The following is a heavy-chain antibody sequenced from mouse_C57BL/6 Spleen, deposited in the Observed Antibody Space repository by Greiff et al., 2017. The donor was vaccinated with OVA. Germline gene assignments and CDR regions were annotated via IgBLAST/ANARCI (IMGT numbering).Heavy chain of an antibody. CDR3: AKLAYYSNLFAY. J-gene: IGHJ3*01. V-gene: IGHV2-3*01. CDR1: GFSLTSYG. D-gene: IGHD2-5*01. Sequence: QVQLKESGPGLVAPSQSLSISCTVSGFSLTSYGVSWVRQPPGKGLEWLGVIWGDGSTNYHSALISRLSISQDNSKSQVFLKLSSLQTDDTAAYYCAKLAYYSNLFAYWGQGTLVTVSA. CDR2: IWGDGST.